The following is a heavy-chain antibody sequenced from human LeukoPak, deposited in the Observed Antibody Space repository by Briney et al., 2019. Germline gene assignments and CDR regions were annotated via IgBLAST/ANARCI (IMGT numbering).Heavy chain of an antibody. J-gene: IGHJ4*02. D-gene: IGHD6-6*01. CDR3: ARDLGSSDPPDY. CDR2: ISRSSRYI. Sequence: GGSLRLSCAASGFTFSSYAMSWVRQAPGKGLEWVSSISRSSRYIYYADSVKGRFTISRDNAKNSLYLQMNSLRAGDTAFYYCARDLGSSDPPDYWGQGTLVTVSS. CDR1: GFTFSSYA. V-gene: IGHV3-21*01.